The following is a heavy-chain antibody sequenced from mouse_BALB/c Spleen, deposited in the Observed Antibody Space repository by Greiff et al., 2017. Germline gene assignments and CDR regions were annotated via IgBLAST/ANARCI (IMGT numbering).Heavy chain of an antibody. CDR1: EYEFPSHD. V-gene: IGHV5-2*01. Sequence: EVQLVESGGGLVQPGESLKLSCESNEYEFPSHDMSWVRKTPEKRLELVAAINSDGGSTYYPDTMERRFIISRDNTKKTLYLQMSSLRSEDTALYYCARPPIYYGSSYYAMDYWGQGTSVTVSS. J-gene: IGHJ4*01. CDR2: INSDGGST. D-gene: IGHD1-1*01. CDR3: ARPPIYYGSSYYAMDY.